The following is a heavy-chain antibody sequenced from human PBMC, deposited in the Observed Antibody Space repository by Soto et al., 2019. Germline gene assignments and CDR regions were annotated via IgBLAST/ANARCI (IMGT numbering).Heavy chain of an antibody. J-gene: IGHJ4*02. D-gene: IGHD3-22*01. Sequence: PGGSLRLSCAASGFTFSSYAMSWVRQAPGKGLEWVSAISGSGGSTYYADSVKGRFTISRDNSKNTLYLQMNSLRAEDTAVYYCAKSYDSSGYYLTPPGYYFDYWGQGTLVTVSS. V-gene: IGHV3-23*01. CDR2: ISGSGGST. CDR3: AKSYDSSGYYLTPPGYYFDY. CDR1: GFTFSSYA.